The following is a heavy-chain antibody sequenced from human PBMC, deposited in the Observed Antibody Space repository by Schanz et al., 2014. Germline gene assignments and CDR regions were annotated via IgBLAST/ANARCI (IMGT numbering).Heavy chain of an antibody. V-gene: IGHV3-23*01. CDR1: GFTFRGYA. Sequence: EVQLLASGGGLVQPGGSLRLSCAASGFTFRGYAMSWVRQAPGRGLEWVSIISGSGGNTYYADAVRGRFTISRDNSKTAVYLQMNSLRAEDAAVYYCARKVVATIGGYYDNWGQGTLVIVSS. CDR2: ISGSGGNT. CDR3: ARKVVATIGGYYDN. J-gene: IGHJ4*02. D-gene: IGHD5-12*01.